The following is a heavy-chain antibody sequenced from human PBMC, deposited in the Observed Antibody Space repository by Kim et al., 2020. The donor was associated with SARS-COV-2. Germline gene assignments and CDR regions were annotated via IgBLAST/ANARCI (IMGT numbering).Heavy chain of an antibody. D-gene: IGHD3-3*01. CDR1: GGSVSSGSYY. CDR2: IYYSGST. CDR3: ARGGTIFGVVITVFDY. Sequence: SETLSLTCTVSGGSVSSGSYYWSWIRQPPGKGLEWIGYIYYSGSTNYNPSLKSRVTISVDTSKNQFSLKLSSVTAADTAVYYCARGGTIFGVVITVFDY. J-gene: IGHJ4*01. V-gene: IGHV4-61*01.